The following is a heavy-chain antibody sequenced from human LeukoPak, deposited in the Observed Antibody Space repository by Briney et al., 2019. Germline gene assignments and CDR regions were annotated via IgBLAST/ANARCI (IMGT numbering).Heavy chain of an antibody. CDR1: GFAVSSNY. V-gene: IGHV3-53*01. CDR3: ARSRDGYNGLFDP. Sequence: PGGSLRLSCAASGFAVSSNYLSWVRQAPGTGLEWVSAIYSGGSTYYADSVKGRFTISRDNSKNTLSLQMNSLRAEDTAVYYCARSRDGYNGLFDPWGQGTLVTVSS. CDR2: IYSGGST. D-gene: IGHD5-24*01. J-gene: IGHJ5*02.